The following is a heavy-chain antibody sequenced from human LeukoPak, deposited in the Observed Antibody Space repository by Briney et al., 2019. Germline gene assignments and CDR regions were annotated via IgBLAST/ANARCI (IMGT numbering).Heavy chain of an antibody. J-gene: IGHJ6*03. V-gene: IGHV4-30-4*08. Sequence: SETLSLTCTVSGGSISSGDYYWSWIRQPPGKGLEWIGYIYYSGSTYYNPSLKSRVTISVDTSKNQFSLKLSSVTAADTAVYYCARVLYCSSTSCYVSGYYYYYYMDVWGKGTTVTVSS. D-gene: IGHD2-2*01. CDR2: IYYSGST. CDR3: ARVLYCSSTSCYVSGYYYYYYMDV. CDR1: GGSISSGDYY.